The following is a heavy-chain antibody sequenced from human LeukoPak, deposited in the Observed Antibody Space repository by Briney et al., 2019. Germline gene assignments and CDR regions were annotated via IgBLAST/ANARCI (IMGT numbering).Heavy chain of an antibody. CDR3: AKSWSFSDYALFDY. V-gene: IGHV3-48*03. Sequence: GGSLRLSCAASGFTFSSYEMNWVRQAPGKGLEWVSYISSSGSTIYYADSVKGRFTISRDNAKNSLYLQMNSLRAEDTAVYYCAKSWSFSDYALFDYWGQGTLVTVSS. CDR2: ISSSGSTI. D-gene: IGHD4-17*01. CDR1: GFTFSSYE. J-gene: IGHJ4*02.